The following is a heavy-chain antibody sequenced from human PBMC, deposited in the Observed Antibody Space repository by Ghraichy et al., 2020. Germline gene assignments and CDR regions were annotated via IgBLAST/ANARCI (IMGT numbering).Heavy chain of an antibody. CDR1: GFSVSGDY. D-gene: IGHD3-3*01. CDR2: IYSGGNT. Sequence: GGSLRLSCAVSGFSVSGDYMSWVRQAPGKGLEWVSLIYSGGNTTYADSVKGRFIISRDTSKNTLYLQMNSLKTEDTAVYFCAMVTIFGVVTPPYYFYGMDFWGQGNTVTVSS. V-gene: IGHV3-66*02. J-gene: IGHJ6*02. CDR3: AMVTIFGVVTPPYYFYGMDF.